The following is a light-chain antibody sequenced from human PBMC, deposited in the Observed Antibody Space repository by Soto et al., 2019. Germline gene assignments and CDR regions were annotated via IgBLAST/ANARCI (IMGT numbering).Light chain of an antibody. CDR3: QQYYSPPYT. Sequence: DIVMTQSPDSLAVSLGERAAINCKSSQSVLYSSNNKNHLAWYQQKPGQPPKLLIYWASTRESGVPDRFSGSGSGTDFTLTISSLQAEDVAVYYCQQYYSPPYTFGQGTKLDIK. J-gene: IGKJ2*01. V-gene: IGKV4-1*01. CDR2: WAS. CDR1: QSVLYSSNNKNH.